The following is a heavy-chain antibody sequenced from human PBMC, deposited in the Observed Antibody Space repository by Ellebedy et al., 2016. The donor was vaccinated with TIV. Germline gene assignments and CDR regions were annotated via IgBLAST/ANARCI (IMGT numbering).Heavy chain of an antibody. D-gene: IGHD3-10*01. J-gene: IGHJ4*02. CDR2: ISGSGGST. V-gene: IGHV3-23*01. CDR1: GFTFSSYA. CDR3: AGSPGWVTMAYDY. Sequence: GESLKISXAASGFTFSSYAMSWVRQAPGKGLEWVSAISGSGGSTYYADSVKGRFTISRDNSKNTLYLQMNSLRAEDTAVYYCAGSPGWVTMAYDYWGQGTLVTVSS.